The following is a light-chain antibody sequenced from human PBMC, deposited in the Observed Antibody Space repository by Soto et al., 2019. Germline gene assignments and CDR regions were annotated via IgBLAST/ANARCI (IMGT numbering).Light chain of an antibody. CDR3: SSYSISTAYL. V-gene: IGLV2-14*01. CDR2: EVN. Sequence: QSVLTQPASVSGSPGQSITISCTGTSSDVGGYDYVSWYQLHPGKAPKLMVFEVNNRPSGVSYRFSGSKSGNTACLTISGLQAEDEADYFCSSYSISTAYLFGTGTKLTVL. J-gene: IGLJ1*01. CDR1: SSDVGGYDY.